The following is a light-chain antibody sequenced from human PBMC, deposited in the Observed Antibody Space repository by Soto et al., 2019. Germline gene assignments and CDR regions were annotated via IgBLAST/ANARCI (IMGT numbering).Light chain of an antibody. CDR3: QQYNSYPWT. Sequence: DIQMTQSPSTLSASVGDRVTITCRASQSISSWLAWYQQKPGKAPKLLIYKASSVESGVPSRFSVSGSGTGCTLLISSVQPDDFATYYCQQYNSYPWTFGQGTQVEIK. CDR2: KAS. CDR1: QSISSW. J-gene: IGKJ1*01. V-gene: IGKV1-5*03.